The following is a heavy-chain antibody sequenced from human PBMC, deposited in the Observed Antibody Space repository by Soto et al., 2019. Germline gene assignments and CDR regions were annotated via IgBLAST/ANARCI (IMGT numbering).Heavy chain of an antibody. CDR2: IYPGDSDT. CDR1: GYSFTSYW. J-gene: IGHJ4*02. V-gene: IGHV5-51*01. D-gene: IGHD6-6*01. Sequence: PGESLKISCKGSGYSFTSYWIGWVRQMPGKGLGWMGIIYPGDSDTRYSPSFQGRVTISADKSISTAYLQWSSLKASDTAMYYCARHSDIAARPVTDYWGQGTLVTVSS. CDR3: ARHSDIAARPVTDY.